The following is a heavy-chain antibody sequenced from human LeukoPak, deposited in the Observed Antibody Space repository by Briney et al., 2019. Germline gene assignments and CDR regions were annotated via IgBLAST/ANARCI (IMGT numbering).Heavy chain of an antibody. Sequence: SETLSLTCAVYGGSFSGYYWTWIRQTPGKGLEWIGEINHRGSTNYNPSLESRVTISVDTSKNHFSLDLASVTAADTAVYYCASGGWYRGYWGQGTLVTVSS. CDR2: INHRGST. CDR1: GGSFSGYY. V-gene: IGHV4-34*01. CDR3: ASGGWYRGY. D-gene: IGHD2-15*01. J-gene: IGHJ4*02.